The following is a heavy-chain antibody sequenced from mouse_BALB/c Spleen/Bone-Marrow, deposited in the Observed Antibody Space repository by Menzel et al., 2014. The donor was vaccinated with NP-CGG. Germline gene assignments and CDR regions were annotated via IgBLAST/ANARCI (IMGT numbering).Heavy chain of an antibody. CDR3: ARYGNGPMDY. Sequence: VQLKQSGAELVKPGASVKLACTASGFNIKDTYMHWVKQRPEQGLEWIGRIDTANGNTKYDPKFQGKATITADTPSKTAYLQLSSLTSEDAAVYYCARYGNGPMDYWGQGTSVTVSS. V-gene: IGHV14-3*02. J-gene: IGHJ4*01. CDR1: GFNIKDTY. CDR2: IDTANGNT. D-gene: IGHD2-1*01.